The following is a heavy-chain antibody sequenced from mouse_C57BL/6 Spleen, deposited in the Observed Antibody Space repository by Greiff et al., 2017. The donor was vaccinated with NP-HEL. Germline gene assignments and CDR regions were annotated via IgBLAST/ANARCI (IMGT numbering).Heavy chain of an antibody. CDR3: ARVGTAQATGYAMDY. CDR2: INPGSGGT. D-gene: IGHD3-2*02. CDR1: GYAFTNYL. J-gene: IGHJ4*01. Sequence: VQLQQSGAELVRPGTSVKVSCKASGYAFTNYLIEWVKQRPGQGLEWIGVINPGSGGTNYNEKFKGKATLTADKSSSTAYMQLSSLTSEDSAVYFCARVGTAQATGYAMDYWGQGTSVTVSS. V-gene: IGHV1-54*01.